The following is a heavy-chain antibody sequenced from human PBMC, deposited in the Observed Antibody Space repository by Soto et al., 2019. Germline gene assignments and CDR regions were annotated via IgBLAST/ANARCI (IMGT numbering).Heavy chain of an antibody. CDR3: ARAGTGSYHLLSHYYGMDV. CDR2: IIPIFGTA. J-gene: IGHJ6*02. V-gene: IGHV1-69*13. CDR1: GGTFSSYA. Sequence: SVKVSCKASGGTFSSYAISWVRQAPGQGHEWMGGIIPIFGTANYAQKFQGRVTITADESTSTAYMELSSLRSEDTAVYYCARAGTGSYHLLSHYYGMDVWGQGTTVTVSS. D-gene: IGHD3-10*01.